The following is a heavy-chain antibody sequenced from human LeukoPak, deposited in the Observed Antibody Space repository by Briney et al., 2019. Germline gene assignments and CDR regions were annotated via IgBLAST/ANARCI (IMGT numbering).Heavy chain of an antibody. CDR2: INPTGGSA. D-gene: IGHD1-26*01. V-gene: IGHV1-46*01. CDR3: ARDNSVGDNAWWFDP. Sequence: EASVKVSCKASGYTFTSYYMHWVRQAPRQGLEWMGLINPTGGSAGYAQKFQGRVTMTRDMSTSTDYMELSSLRSEDTAIYYCARDNSVGDNAWWFDPWGQGTLVTVSS. J-gene: IGHJ5*02. CDR1: GYTFTSYY.